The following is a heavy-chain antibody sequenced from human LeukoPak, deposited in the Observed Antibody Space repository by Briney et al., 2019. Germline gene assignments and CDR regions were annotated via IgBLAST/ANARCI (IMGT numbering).Heavy chain of an antibody. J-gene: IGHJ4*02. D-gene: IGHD6-6*01. CDR2: SNPNTGGT. CDR3: ARTTLQLAARTGLPFDF. CDR1: GYTFSAYY. V-gene: IGHV1-2*02. Sequence: GASVNVSCKASGYTFSAYYMHWVRQAPGQGLEWMGWSNPNTGGTYFAQKFQGRVTMTRDTSLSTAYMEVTWLTSDDTAVYYCARTTLQLAARTGLPFDFWGQGTLVTVSS.